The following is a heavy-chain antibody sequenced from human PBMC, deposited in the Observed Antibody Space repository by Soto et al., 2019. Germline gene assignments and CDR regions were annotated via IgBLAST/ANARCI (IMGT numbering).Heavy chain of an antibody. CDR2: IYSGGTT. CDR1: GFNVSTNY. D-gene: IGHD1-26*01. V-gene: IGHV3-53*01. CDR3: ARGSGSLYYFHY. J-gene: IGHJ4*02. Sequence: PGGSLRLSCAASGFNVSTNYMTWVRQAPGKGLEWVSVIYSGGTTYYADSVKGRFIISRDNFKNTLYLQMNNLRAEGTALYYCARGSGSLYYFHYWGQGTLVTVS.